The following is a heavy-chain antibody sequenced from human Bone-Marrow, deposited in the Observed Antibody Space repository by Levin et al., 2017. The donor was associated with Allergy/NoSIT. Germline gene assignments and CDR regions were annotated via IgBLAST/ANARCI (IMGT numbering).Heavy chain of an antibody. CDR1: GFTFDDYA. V-gene: IGHV3-23*01. D-gene: IGHD2-8*02. Sequence: PGGSLRLSCAASGFTFDDYAMAWARHTPAKGLEWVSTISASGGSTYYTASVGGRFTISRDNSKNTVYLQMSGLRPEDAGEYYCGKHSSRTSYWDYFDAWGQGTLVTVSS. J-gene: IGHJ4*02. CDR3: GKHSSRTSYWDYFDA. CDR2: ISASGGST.